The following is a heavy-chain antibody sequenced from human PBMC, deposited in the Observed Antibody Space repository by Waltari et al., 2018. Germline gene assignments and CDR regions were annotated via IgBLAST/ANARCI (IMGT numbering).Heavy chain of an antibody. CDR1: GINSRNFA. Sequence: EVQLLESGGGLVQAGGSVRLSWAASGINSRNFAMVWVRQAPGKGREWVSGIGSEGSTQYGGSVKGRFNISRDNSKNTVYLEMNSLRAEDTARYFCGKDLHYYAADCWGQGTLVTVSS. CDR2: IGSEGST. V-gene: IGHV3-23*01. J-gene: IGHJ4*02. CDR3: GKDLHYYAADC. D-gene: IGHD3-10*01.